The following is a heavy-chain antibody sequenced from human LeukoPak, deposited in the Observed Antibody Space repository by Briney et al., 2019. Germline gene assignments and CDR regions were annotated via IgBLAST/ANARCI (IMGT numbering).Heavy chain of an antibody. CDR3: ARDQVSFGFDY. D-gene: IGHD2-15*01. Sequence: GASVKVSCKASGGTFSSYAISWVRQAPGQGLEWMGGIIPTFGTAIYAQKFQGRVTITADESTSTAYMELSSLRSEDTAVYYCARDQVSFGFDYWGQGTLVTVSS. J-gene: IGHJ4*02. CDR1: GGTFSSYA. CDR2: IIPTFGTA. V-gene: IGHV1-69*13.